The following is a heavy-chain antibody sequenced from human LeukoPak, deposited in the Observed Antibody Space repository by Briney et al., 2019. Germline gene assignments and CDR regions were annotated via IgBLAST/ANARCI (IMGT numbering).Heavy chain of an antibody. CDR1: GFTFSTYA. CDR2: ISGSGDNT. J-gene: IGHJ4*02. Sequence: GGSLRLSCAASGFTFSTYAMSWVRQAPGKGLEWVSGISGSGDNTYYADSVKGRFTISRDNSRNTLSLQMNSLRAEDAAVYYCVRRQGPGLLDDWGQGTPVTVSS. CDR3: VRRQGPGLLDD. V-gene: IGHV3-23*01.